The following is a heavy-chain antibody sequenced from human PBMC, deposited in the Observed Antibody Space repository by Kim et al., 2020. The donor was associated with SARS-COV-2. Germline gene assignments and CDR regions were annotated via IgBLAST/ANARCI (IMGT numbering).Heavy chain of an antibody. D-gene: IGHD3-3*01. CDR3: ARTKRFLEWISLDY. V-gene: IGHV4-34*01. CDR1: GGSFSGYY. Sequence: SETLSLTCAVYGGSFSGYYWSWIRQPPGKGLEWIGEINHSGSTNYNPSLKSRVTISVDTSKNQFSLKLSSVTAADTAVYYCARTKRFLEWISLDYWGQGTLVTVSS. CDR2: INHSGST. J-gene: IGHJ4*02.